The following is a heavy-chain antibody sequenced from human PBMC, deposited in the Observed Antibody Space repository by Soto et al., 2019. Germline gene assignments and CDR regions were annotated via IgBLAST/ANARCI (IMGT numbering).Heavy chain of an antibody. CDR1: GFTVSSNY. V-gene: IGHV3-53*01. D-gene: IGHD2-15*01. CDR3: ARDYGKGCSGGSCYSGWFDP. CDR2: IYSGGST. Sequence: EVQLVESGGGLIQPGGSLRLSCAASGFTVSSNYMSWVRQAPGKGLEWVSVIYSGGSTYYADSVKGRFTISRDNSKNTLYLQMNSLRAEDTAVYYCARDYGKGCSGGSCYSGWFDPWGQGTLVTVSS. J-gene: IGHJ5*02.